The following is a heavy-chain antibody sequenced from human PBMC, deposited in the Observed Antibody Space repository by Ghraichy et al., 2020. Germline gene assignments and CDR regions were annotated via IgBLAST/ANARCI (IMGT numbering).Heavy chain of an antibody. CDR3: ARPGAVRFSEWYENWFDP. CDR2: ISASGTTT. D-gene: IGHD3-3*01. CDR1: GFTFNNYV. V-gene: IGHV3-23*01. J-gene: IGHJ5*02. Sequence: GGSLRLSCAASGFTFNNYVMTWLRQTPGKGLEWVSTISASGTTTYYSDSVKGRFTVSRDNSKKMLYLQMNSLAVEDSAVYYCARPGAVRFSEWYENWFDPWCQGTLVTVSS.